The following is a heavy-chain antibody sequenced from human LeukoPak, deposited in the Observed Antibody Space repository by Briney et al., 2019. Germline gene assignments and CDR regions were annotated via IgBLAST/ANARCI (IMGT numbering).Heavy chain of an antibody. CDR3: ARDSRTTTAFDI. J-gene: IGHJ3*02. Sequence: SETLSLTCTVSGGSISSYYWSWIRQPPGRGLEWIGYVYYSGSTNYNPSLKSRVTISVDTSKNQFSLKLSSVTAADTAVYHCARDSRTTTAFDIWGQGTMVTVSS. CDR1: GGSISSYY. D-gene: IGHD1-1*01. CDR2: VYYSGST. V-gene: IGHV4-59*01.